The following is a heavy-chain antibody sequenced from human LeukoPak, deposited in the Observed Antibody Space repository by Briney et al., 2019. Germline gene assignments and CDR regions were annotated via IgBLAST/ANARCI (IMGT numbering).Heavy chain of an antibody. CDR1: GYTFTSYG. CDR2: ISAYNGNT. D-gene: IGHD1-7*01. Sequence: ASVKVSCKASGYTFTSYGISWVRQAPGQGLEWMGWISAYNGNTNYAQKLQGRVTMTTDTSTSTAYMELRSLRSDDTAVYYCARDQRYNWNYWRSDAFDIWGQGTMDTVSS. CDR3: ARDQRYNWNYWRSDAFDI. J-gene: IGHJ3*02. V-gene: IGHV1-18*01.